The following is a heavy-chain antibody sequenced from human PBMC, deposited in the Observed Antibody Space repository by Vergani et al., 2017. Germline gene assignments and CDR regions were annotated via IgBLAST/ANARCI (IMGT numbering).Heavy chain of an antibody. J-gene: IGHJ6*03. Sequence: QVQLVESGGGVVQPGRSLRLSCAASGFTFSSYAMHWVRQAPGKGLEWVAVISYDGSNKYYADSVKGRFTISRDNSKNTLYLQMNSLRAEDTAVYYCARDRFGESEIYYYYYMDVWGKGTTVTVS. CDR1: GFTFSSYA. CDR2: ISYDGSNK. V-gene: IGHV3-30*04. D-gene: IGHD3-10*01. CDR3: ARDRFGESEIYYYYYMDV.